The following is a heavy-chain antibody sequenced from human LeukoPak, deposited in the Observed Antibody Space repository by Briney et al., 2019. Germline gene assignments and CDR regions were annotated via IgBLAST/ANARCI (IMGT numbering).Heavy chain of an antibody. CDR1: GFTFSSYE. J-gene: IGHJ4*02. Sequence: GGSLRLSCAASGFTFSSYEMNWIRQAPGKGLEWISYISNSGSTKYYADSVKGRFTISRENAKNSLYLQMNSLRAEDTAVYYCAAVIDYWGQGTLVTVSS. CDR2: ISNSGSTK. CDR3: AAVIDY. V-gene: IGHV3-48*03.